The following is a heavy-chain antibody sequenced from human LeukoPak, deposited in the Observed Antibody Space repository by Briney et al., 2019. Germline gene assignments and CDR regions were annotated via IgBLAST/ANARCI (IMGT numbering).Heavy chain of an antibody. CDR1: GGSISSYY. CDR3: ARVSSSWSHDTGAFDI. Sequence: SETLSLTCTVSGGSISSYYWSWIRQPPGKGLEWIGYIYYSGSTNYNPSLKSRVTISVDTSKNQFSLKLSSVTAADTAVYYCARVSSSWSHDTGAFDIWGQGTMVTVSS. V-gene: IGHV4-59*01. CDR2: IYYSGST. J-gene: IGHJ3*02. D-gene: IGHD6-13*01.